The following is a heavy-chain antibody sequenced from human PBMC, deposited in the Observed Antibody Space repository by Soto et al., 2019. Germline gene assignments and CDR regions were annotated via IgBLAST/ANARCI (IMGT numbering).Heavy chain of an antibody. Sequence: QVHLVQSGAEVKKPGSSVKVSCKAPGGTFSNHAINWVRQAPGQGLEWMGRISPIFSTTNYAQKFQGRVTVTADESTITAYLELSSLKHDDTAVYYCAREVAADGTFREDVFDIWGQGTLVTVSS. CDR3: AREVAADGTFREDVFDI. J-gene: IGHJ3*02. CDR1: GGTFSNHA. CDR2: ISPIFSTT. V-gene: IGHV1-69*12. D-gene: IGHD6-13*01.